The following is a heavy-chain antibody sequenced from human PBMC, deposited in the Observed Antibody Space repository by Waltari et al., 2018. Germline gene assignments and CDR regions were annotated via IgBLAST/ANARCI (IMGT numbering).Heavy chain of an antibody. J-gene: IGHJ4*02. D-gene: IGHD2-8*02. CDR2: MNPNRGNT. V-gene: IGHV1-8*01. Sequence: QVQLVQSGAEVKKPGASVKVSCKASGYTFTSYDINWVRQATGQGLEWMGWMNPNRGNTGYAQKCQGRVTMTRNTSISTAYMELSSLRSEDTAVYYCARRLGYWGLRGGYYFDYWGQGTLVTVSS. CDR1: GYTFTSYD. CDR3: ARRLGYWGLRGGYYFDY.